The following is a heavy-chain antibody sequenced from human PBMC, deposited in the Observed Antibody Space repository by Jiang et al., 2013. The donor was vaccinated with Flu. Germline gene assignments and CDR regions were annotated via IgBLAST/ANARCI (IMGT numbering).Heavy chain of an antibody. D-gene: IGHD2-15*01. CDR1: GFTFSSYA. CDR3: AKAGGEVVVAGAIDY. J-gene: IGHJ4*02. CDR2: ISGSGGST. Sequence: QLVESGGGLVQPGRSLRLSCAASGFTFSSYAMTWVRQAPGKGLEWVSAISGSGGSTYYADSVKGRFTISRDNSKNTLHLQMNSLRVEDTAVYYCAKAGGEVVVAGAIDYWGQGTLVTVSS. V-gene: IGHV3-23*04.